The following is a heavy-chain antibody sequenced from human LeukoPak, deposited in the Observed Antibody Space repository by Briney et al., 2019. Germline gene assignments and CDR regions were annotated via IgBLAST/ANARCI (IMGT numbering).Heavy chain of an antibody. Sequence: SETLSLTCSVSGGSISSTSCYWAWIRQPPGKGLEWIGSIYYSGRTYYNPSLKSRLTISVGMSKNQFSLKLTSVTAADTAVYYCARQPPSGDAFNIWGQGTMVTVSS. J-gene: IGHJ3*02. V-gene: IGHV4-39*01. CDR3: ARQPPSGDAFNI. CDR1: GGSISSTSCY. D-gene: IGHD6-25*01. CDR2: IYYSGRT.